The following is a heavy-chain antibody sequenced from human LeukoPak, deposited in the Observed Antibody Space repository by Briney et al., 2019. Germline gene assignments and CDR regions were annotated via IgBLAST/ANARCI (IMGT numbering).Heavy chain of an antibody. CDR1: GGTFSTYA. Sequence: GASVKVSCKASGGTFSTYAISWVRQVPGQGLEWMGRIIPILGIANYAQKFQGRVTITADKSTSTAYMELSSLRSEDTAVYYCARRAGGNTGGFYFDYWGQGSLVTVSS. J-gene: IGHJ4*02. CDR3: ARRAGGNTGGFYFDY. D-gene: IGHD5-18*01. V-gene: IGHV1-69*04. CDR2: IIPILGIA.